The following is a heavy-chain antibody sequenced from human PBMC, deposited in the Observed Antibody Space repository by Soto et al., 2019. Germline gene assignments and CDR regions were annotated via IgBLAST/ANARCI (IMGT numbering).Heavy chain of an antibody. CDR1: GGSISSGDYY. CDR2: IYYSGST. CDR3: ARVSDSSGYHRDNWFDP. D-gene: IGHD3-22*01. Sequence: SETLSLTCTVSGGSISSGDYYWSWIRQPPGKGLEWIGYIYYSGSTYYNPSLKSRVTISVDTSKNQLSLKLSSVTAADTAVYYCARVSDSSGYHRDNWFDPWGQGTLVTVSS. V-gene: IGHV4-30-4*01. J-gene: IGHJ5*02.